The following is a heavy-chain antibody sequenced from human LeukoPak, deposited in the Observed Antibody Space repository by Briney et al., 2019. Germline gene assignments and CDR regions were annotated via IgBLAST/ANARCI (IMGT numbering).Heavy chain of an antibody. CDR3: ARPRGSPRYCSSTSCQMGTDAFDI. V-gene: IGHV4-4*02. J-gene: IGHJ3*02. CDR2: IYHSGST. D-gene: IGHD2-2*01. Sequence: SETLSLTCTVSGGSISRYYWSWVRQPPGKGLEWIGEIYHSGSTNYNPSLKSRVTISVDKSKNQFSLKLSSVTAADTAVYYCARPRGSPRYCSSTSCQMGTDAFDIWGQGTMVTVTS. CDR1: GGSISRYY.